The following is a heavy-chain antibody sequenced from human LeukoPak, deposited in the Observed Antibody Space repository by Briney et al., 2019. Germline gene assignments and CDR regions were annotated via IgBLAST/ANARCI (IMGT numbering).Heavy chain of an antibody. V-gene: IGHV3-23*01. J-gene: IGHJ4*02. CDR3: AKGTSMIVVIITTVEY. CDR2: ISGSGSST. Sequence: ETLSLTCTVSGGSVSSGSYYWSWVRQAPGKGLEWVSAISGSGSSTHYADSVKGRFTISRDNSKNTLYLQMNSLRAEDTAVYYCAKGTSMIVVIITTVEYWGQGTLVTVSS. D-gene: IGHD3-22*01. CDR1: GGSVSSGSYY.